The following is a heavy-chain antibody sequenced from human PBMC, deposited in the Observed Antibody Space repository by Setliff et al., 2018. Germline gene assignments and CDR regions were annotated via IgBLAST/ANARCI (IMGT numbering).Heavy chain of an antibody. V-gene: IGHV3-15*01. J-gene: IGHJ4*02. CDR1: GFTFSNAW. CDR3: AVSGINDPLSY. CDR2: IKSKTDGGTT. D-gene: IGHD2-15*01. Sequence: GGSLRLSCAASGFTFSNAWMSWVRQAPGKGLEWVGRIKSKTDGGTTDYAAPVKGRFTISRDDSKNSLYLQMNRLKTEDTAVYYCAVSGINDPLSYWGQGTRVTVSS.